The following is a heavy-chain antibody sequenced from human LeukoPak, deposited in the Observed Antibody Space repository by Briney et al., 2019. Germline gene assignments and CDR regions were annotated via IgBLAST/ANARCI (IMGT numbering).Heavy chain of an antibody. CDR1: GFTVGSNS. CDR3: ASRKLGNDY. Sequence: GSLRLSCTVSGFTVGSNSMSWIRQSPGKGLEWIGYIYYTGTTSYNPSLRSRVTMSADTSKNQFSLKLSSVTAADTAVYYCASRKLGNDYWGQGTLVTVSS. CDR2: IYYTGTT. D-gene: IGHD7-27*01. V-gene: IGHV4-59*02. J-gene: IGHJ4*02.